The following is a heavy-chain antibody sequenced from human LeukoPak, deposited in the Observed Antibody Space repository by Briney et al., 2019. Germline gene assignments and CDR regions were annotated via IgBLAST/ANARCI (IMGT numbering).Heavy chain of an antibody. CDR1: GGSFSGYY. CDR3: ARAYYSTSWFPH. V-gene: IGHV4-34*01. J-gene: IGHJ5*02. D-gene: IGHD3-10*01. CDR2: INHSGRT. Sequence: SETLSLTCAVYGGSFSGYYWSWIRQPPGKGLEWIGEINHSGRTNYNPSLKSRVTISADTSKNQFSLELRSVTAADTAVYYCARAYYSTSWFPHWGQGTLVTVSS.